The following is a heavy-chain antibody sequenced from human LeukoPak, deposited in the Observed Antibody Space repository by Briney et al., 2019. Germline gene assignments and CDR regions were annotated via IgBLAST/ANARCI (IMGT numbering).Heavy chain of an antibody. V-gene: IGHV4-31*03. CDR2: IYYSGST. D-gene: IGHD3-3*01. J-gene: IGHJ4*02. Sequence: SETLSLTCTVSGGSISSGGYYWSWIRQHPGKGLEWIGYIYYSGSTYYNPSLKSRVTISVDTSKNQFSLKLSSVTAADTAVYYCARSLYYDFWSGYYDYWGQGTLVTVSS. CDR1: GGSISSGGYY. CDR3: ARSLYYDFWSGYYDY.